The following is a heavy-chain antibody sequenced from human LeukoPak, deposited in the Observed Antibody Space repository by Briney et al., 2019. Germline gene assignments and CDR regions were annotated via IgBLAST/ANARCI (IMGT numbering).Heavy chain of an antibody. V-gene: IGHV5-51*01. J-gene: IGHJ3*02. CDR3: ARPGELGTFDI. D-gene: IGHD1-26*01. CDR2: IYPDDSDI. CDR1: GYNFTSYW. Sequence: PGESLKISCKGSGYNFTSYWIAWVRQMPGKGLEWMGLIYPDDSDIRYSPSFQGQVTISADKSIGTAYLQWSSLKASDTAIYYCARPGELGTFDIWGQGTMVTVS.